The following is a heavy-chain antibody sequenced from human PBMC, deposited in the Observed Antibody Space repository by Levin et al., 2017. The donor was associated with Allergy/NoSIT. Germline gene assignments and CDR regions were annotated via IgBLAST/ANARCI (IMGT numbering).Heavy chain of an antibody. V-gene: IGHV5-51*01. CDR2: FYPGDSNT. Sequence: GESLKISCKGSGYTFYRFWIGRVRQLPGKGLEWMGMFYPGDSNTRYSPSFQGQVTISVDKSISTAYLHLNSLRASDTAVYYCERSEYNNNWYFFGYWGQGTLVTDSS. D-gene: IGHD1-1*01. J-gene: IGHJ4*02. CDR3: ERSEYNNNWYFFGY. CDR1: GYTFYRFW.